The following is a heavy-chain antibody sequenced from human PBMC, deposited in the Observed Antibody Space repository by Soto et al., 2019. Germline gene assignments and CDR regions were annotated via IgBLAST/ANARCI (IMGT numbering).Heavy chain of an antibody. Sequence: PGGSLRLSCAASGFTFSSYAMSWVRQAPGKGLEWVSAISGSGGSTYYADSVKGRFTISRDNSKNTLYLQMNSLRAEDTAVYYCAKYYDSSGYYYVEAFDIWGQGTMVTV. J-gene: IGHJ3*02. CDR3: AKYYDSSGYYYVEAFDI. CDR1: GFTFSSYA. V-gene: IGHV3-23*01. D-gene: IGHD3-22*01. CDR2: ISGSGGST.